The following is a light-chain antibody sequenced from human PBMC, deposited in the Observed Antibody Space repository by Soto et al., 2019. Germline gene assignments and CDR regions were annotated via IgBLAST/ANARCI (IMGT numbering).Light chain of an antibody. CDR2: DTS. CDR1: TGTLTSGHF. CDR3: SSWDDSRNGVV. V-gene: IGLV7-46*01. Sequence: QAVVTQEPSLTVSPGGTVTLTCGSSTGTLTSGHFPYWFQQKPGQAPRALIFDTSNKHSWTPARFSGSLLGGKAALTLSGAQPEDEADYYCSSWDDSRNGVVFGGGTKLTVL. J-gene: IGLJ2*01.